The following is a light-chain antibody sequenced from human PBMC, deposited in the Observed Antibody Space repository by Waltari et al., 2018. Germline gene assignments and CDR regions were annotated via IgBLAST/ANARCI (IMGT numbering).Light chain of an antibody. CDR2: ENN. J-gene: IGLJ2*01. CDR1: ISNIGNNF. V-gene: IGLV1-51*01. CDR3: GSWDSSLSTVI. Sequence: QSILTQPPSAFAAPGQKVTISCPGGISNIGNNFFSWYQHLPGTAPQLLIYENNKRPSGIPDRFSGSKSGTSATLGITGLQTGDEADYYCGSWDSSLSTVIFGGVTKLTVL.